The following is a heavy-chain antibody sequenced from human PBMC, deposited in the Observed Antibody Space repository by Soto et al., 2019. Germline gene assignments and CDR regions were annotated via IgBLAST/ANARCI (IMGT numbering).Heavy chain of an antibody. Sequence: QVQLVESGGGVVQPGRSLRLSCAASGFTFSSYAMHWVRQAPGKGLEWLAVISYDGSNKYYTDSVKGRFTISRDNSKNTLYLQMNSLRAEDTAVYYCARTLWRDDYNWGYFDLWGRGTLLTVSS. CDR1: GFTFSSYA. V-gene: IGHV3-30-3*01. D-gene: IGHD4-4*01. J-gene: IGHJ2*01. CDR2: ISYDGSNK. CDR3: ARTLWRDDYNWGYFDL.